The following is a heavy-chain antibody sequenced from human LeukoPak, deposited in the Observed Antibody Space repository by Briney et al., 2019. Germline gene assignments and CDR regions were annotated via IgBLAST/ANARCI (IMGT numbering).Heavy chain of an antibody. Sequence: GGSLRLSCAASGFTFSSYALSWVRQAPGKGLEWVSGISENGGTTFYADSVKGRFTITRDNSKNTLYVQMNSLRGEDTAVYYCAKVSSSFNFDYWGQGTLVTVSS. J-gene: IGHJ4*02. D-gene: IGHD6-13*01. CDR2: ISENGGTT. CDR1: GFTFSSYA. V-gene: IGHV3-23*01. CDR3: AKVSSSFNFDY.